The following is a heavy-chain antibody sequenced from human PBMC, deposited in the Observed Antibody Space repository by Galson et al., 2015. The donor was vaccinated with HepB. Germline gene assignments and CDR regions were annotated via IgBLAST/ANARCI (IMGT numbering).Heavy chain of an antibody. CDR2: IKSKTDGGTT. J-gene: IGHJ4*02. Sequence: SLRLSCAASGFTFSNAWMSWVRQAPGKGLEWVGRIKSKTDGGTTDYAAPVKGRFTISRDDSKNTLYLQMNSLRTEDTAVYYCTTEAYCGGVCYPYYFDYWGQGTLVTVSS. CDR1: GFTFSNAW. D-gene: IGHD2-21*02. V-gene: IGHV3-15*01. CDR3: TTEAYCGGVCYPYYFDY.